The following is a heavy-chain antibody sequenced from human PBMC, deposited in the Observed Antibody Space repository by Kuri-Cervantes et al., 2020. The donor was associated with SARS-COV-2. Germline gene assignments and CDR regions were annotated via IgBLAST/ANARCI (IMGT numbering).Heavy chain of an antibody. D-gene: IGHD2-15*01. V-gene: IGHV4-59*06. J-gene: IGHJ4*02. CDR2: IYYSGST. CDR3: ARGAAAEGLFDY. Sequence: SETLSLTCTVSGGSISSYYWSWIRQHPGKGLEWIGYIYYSGSTYYNPSLKSRVTISVDTSKNQFSLKLSSVTAADTAVYYCARGAAAEGLFDYWGQGTLVTVSS. CDR1: GGSISSYY.